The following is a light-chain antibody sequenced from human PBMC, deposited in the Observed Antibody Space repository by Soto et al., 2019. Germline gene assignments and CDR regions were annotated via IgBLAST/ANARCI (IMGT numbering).Light chain of an antibody. CDR1: QSIRSR. J-gene: IGKJ4*01. V-gene: IGKV1-5*01. CDR2: DAS. Sequence: DIQMTQSPSTLSASVGDRVTITCRASQSIRSRLAWYQQKPGKAPNLLIYDASNLASGVPSRFSGSGSGTEFTLTISSLQPDDFATYYCQQYNANFGGGTKVDIK. CDR3: QQYNAN.